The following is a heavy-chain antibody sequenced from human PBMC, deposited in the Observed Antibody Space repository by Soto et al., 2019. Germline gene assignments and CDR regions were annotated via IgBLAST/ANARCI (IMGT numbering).Heavy chain of an antibody. Sequence: SXKRSCAASGFTLSIYGMQGVGDAAGRGLEWVAVISYDGRNKYYLDSVKGRFTISRDNSKNTLYLQMSDLRAEDTAVYHCVKDGSSAWPYYYGMDVWGQGTTVTVSS. CDR1: GFTLSIYG. V-gene: IGHV3-30*18. CDR2: ISYDGRNK. D-gene: IGHD6-19*01. CDR3: VKDGSSAWPYYYGMDV. J-gene: IGHJ6*01.